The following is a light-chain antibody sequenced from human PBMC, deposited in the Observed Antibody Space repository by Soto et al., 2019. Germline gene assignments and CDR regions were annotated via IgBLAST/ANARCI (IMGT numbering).Light chain of an antibody. CDR2: GAS. V-gene: IGKV3-20*01. Sequence: EIVLTQSPGTLSLSPGERATLSCRASQSVSSSYLAWYQQKPGQAPRLLIYGASSRATGIPDRFSGSGSGTDLTLTISRLEPEDFALYYCQQYGSSAPITFGQGTRLEIK. J-gene: IGKJ5*01. CDR1: QSVSSSY. CDR3: QQYGSSAPIT.